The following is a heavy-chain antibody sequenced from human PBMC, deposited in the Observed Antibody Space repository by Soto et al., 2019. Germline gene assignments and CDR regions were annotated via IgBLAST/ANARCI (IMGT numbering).Heavy chain of an antibody. Sequence: ASVKVSCKASGYTFTGYYMHWVRQAPGQGLEWMGWINPNSGGTNYAQKFQGWVTMTRDTSISTASMELSRLRSDDTAVYYCARHKISSTSDYYYYGMYVWGQGTTVTVSS. D-gene: IGHD3-3*02. CDR2: INPNSGGT. CDR3: ARHKISSTSDYYYYGMYV. V-gene: IGHV1-2*04. J-gene: IGHJ6*02. CDR1: GYTFTGYY.